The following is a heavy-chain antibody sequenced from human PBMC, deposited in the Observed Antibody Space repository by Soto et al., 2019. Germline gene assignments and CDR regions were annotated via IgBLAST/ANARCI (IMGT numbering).Heavy chain of an antibody. CDR2: INPNSGGT. CDR1: GYTFTGYY. V-gene: IGHV1-2*04. Sequence: ASVKVSCKASGYTFTGYYMHWVRQAPGQGLEWMGWINPNSGGTNYAQKFQGWVTMTRDTSISTAYMELSRLRSDDTAVYYCARADYYYDSSGYRFLVYFDYWGQG. CDR3: ARADYYYDSSGYRFLVYFDY. J-gene: IGHJ4*02. D-gene: IGHD3-22*01.